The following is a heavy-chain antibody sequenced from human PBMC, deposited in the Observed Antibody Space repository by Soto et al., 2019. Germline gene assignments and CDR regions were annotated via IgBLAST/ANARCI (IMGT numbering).Heavy chain of an antibody. V-gene: IGHV4-59*01. CDR2: IYYSGST. J-gene: IGHJ4*02. CDR1: GGSISSYY. CDR3: ARAARRYSSSWYSLGYYFDY. D-gene: IGHD6-13*01. Sequence: SETLSLTCTVSGGSISSYYWSWIRQPPGKGLEWIGYIYYSGSTNYNPSLKSRVTISVDTSKNQFSLKLSSVTAADTAVYYCARAARRYSSSWYSLGYYFDYWGQGTLVTVSS.